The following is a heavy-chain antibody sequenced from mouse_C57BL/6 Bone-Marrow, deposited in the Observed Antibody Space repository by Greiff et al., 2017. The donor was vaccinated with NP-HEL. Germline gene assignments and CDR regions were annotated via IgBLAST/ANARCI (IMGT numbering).Heavy chain of an antibody. CDR2: IYPGGGYT. D-gene: IGHD1-1*01. Sequence: QVQLQQPGAELVKPGASVKLSCKASGYTFTSYWMQWAKQRPGHGLEWIGDIYPGGGYTNYNEKFKGKATLTADKSSSTAYMQFSSLTSEDSAIYYCARIYYGSSFDYWGQGTTLTVSS. V-gene: IGHV1-63*01. CDR1: GYTFTSYW. J-gene: IGHJ2*01. CDR3: ARIYYGSSFDY.